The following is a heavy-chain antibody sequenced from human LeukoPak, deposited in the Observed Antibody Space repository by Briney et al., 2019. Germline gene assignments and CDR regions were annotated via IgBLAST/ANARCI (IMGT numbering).Heavy chain of an antibody. V-gene: IGHV4-59*01. D-gene: IGHD2-2*01. J-gene: IGHJ4*02. Sequence: SETLSLTCTVSGGSISSYYWSWIRQPPGKGLEWIGYIYYSGSTNYNPSLKSRVTISVDTSKNQFSLKLSSVTAADTAVYYCAGAYCGSTSCPLFDYGAQETLAPVPS. CDR1: GGSISSYY. CDR2: IYYSGST. CDR3: AGAYCGSTSCPLFDY.